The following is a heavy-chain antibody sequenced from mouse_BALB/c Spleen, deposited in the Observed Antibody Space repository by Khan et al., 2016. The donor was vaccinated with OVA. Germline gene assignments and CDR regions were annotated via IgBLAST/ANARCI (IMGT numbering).Heavy chain of an antibody. CDR1: GYSFTNYW. J-gene: IGHJ2*01. D-gene: IGHD2-4*01. V-gene: IGHV1-5*01. CDR2: IYPGNSDT. CDR3: TRSYDSYYFDY. Sequence: EVQLKQSGTVLARPGASMKMSCKASGYSFTNYWMHWVKQRPGQVLEWIGAIYPGNSDTRYNQKFKGKAKLTAVTSASTAYMELSSLTNEDSAVYYCTRSYDSYYFDYWGQGTTLTASS.